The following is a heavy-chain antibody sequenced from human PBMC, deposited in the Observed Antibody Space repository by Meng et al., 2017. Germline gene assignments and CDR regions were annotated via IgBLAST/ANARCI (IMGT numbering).Heavy chain of an antibody. J-gene: IGHJ4*02. CDR1: GLRFTDAW. Sequence: VKLVEAGGGLVKPGGSLSISCVASGLRFTDAWMSWVRQAPGKGLEWVGRIERKSDGGTIYYAAPVKGRFTISRDDSKNTLYLQMDSLINEDTAVYFCATGAAAADHWGQGTLVTVSS. CDR3: ATGAAAADH. CDR2: IERKSDGGTI. D-gene: IGHD6-13*01. V-gene: IGHV3-15*04.